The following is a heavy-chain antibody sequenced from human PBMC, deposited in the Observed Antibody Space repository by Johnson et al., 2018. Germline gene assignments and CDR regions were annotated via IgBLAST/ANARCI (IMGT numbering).Heavy chain of an antibody. CDR2: ISYDGSNK. Sequence: QVQLVESGGGVVQXGRSLRLSCAASGFTFSNYGIHWVRQAPGKGLEWVAVISYDGSNKYYADSVKGRFTISRDNSKNTLFLQMNSLRVEDTAMFYCAKDLSGYYYGMDVWGQGTTVTVSS. CDR3: AKDLSGYYYGMDV. J-gene: IGHJ6*02. CDR1: GFTFSNYG. D-gene: IGHD3-10*01. V-gene: IGHV3-30*18.